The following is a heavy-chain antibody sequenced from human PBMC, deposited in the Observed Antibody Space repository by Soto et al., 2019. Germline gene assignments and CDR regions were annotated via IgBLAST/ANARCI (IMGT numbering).Heavy chain of an antibody. D-gene: IGHD4-17*01. V-gene: IGHV4-4*02. J-gene: IGHJ6*02. CDR3: ARDWPKLIRGYGDYENYYGMDV. Sequence: PSETLSLTCAVSGGSISSSNWWSWVRQPPRKGLEWIGEIYHSGSTNYNPSLKSRVTMSVDKSKNLFSLKLNFVTAADTAVYYCARDWPKLIRGYGDYENYYGMDVWGQGTTVTVSS. CDR1: GGSISSSNW. CDR2: IYHSGST.